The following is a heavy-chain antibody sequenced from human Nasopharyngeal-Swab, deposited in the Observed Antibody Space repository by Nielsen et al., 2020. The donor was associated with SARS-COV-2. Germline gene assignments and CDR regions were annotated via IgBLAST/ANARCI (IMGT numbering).Heavy chain of an antibody. CDR3: ARDDGDVPGMTGSGPPGGY. D-gene: IGHD1-14*01. Sequence: ASVKVSCKASGYTFTDYYMHWVRQAPGEGLEYMGRINPHSGDTNFAQKFQGRVTVTRDTSINTAYMELSSLRFDYTAVYYCARDDGDVPGMTGSGPPGGYWGQGTLVTVSS. V-gene: IGHV1-2*06. CDR2: INPHSGDT. J-gene: IGHJ4*02. CDR1: GYTFTDYY.